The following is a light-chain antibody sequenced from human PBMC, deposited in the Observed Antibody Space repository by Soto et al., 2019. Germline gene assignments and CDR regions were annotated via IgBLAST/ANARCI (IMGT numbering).Light chain of an antibody. CDR1: QSVSSY. J-gene: IGKJ5*01. Sequence: EIVLAHSPVTLSLSPGERATLSCRASQSVSSYLAWYQQKPGQAPRLLIYDASNRATGIPARFSGSGSGTDFTLTISSLEPEDFAVYYCQQRKNWQVTFGQGTRLEI. CDR3: QQRKNWQVT. V-gene: IGKV3-11*01. CDR2: DAS.